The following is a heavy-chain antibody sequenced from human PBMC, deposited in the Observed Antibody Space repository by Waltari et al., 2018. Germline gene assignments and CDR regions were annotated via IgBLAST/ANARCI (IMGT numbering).Heavy chain of an antibody. CDR3: ARHPAMTIMLWYFDL. J-gene: IGHJ2*01. V-gene: IGHV4-39*01. CDR1: GRAISLSNYY. Sequence: QLQLQESGPGLVKPSETLSLTCTVSGRAISLSNYYWGWIRQPPGKGLEWIGSIYYSGSTYYNPSLKSRVTISVDTSKNQFSLKLSSVTAADTAVYYGARHPAMTIMLWYFDLWGRGTLVTVSS. D-gene: IGHD2-8*01. CDR2: IYYSGST.